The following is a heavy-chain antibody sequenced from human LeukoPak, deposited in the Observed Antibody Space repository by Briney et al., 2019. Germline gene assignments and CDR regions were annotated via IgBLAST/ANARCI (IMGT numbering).Heavy chain of an antibody. J-gene: IGHJ4*02. CDR3: ASTDKGGYYDSSGYQAIDY. D-gene: IGHD3-22*01. V-gene: IGHV3-11*04. Sequence: GGSLRLSCAASGFTFSDYYMSWIRQAPGKGLEWVSYISSRSGSSIYYADSVKGRFTVSRDNAKNSLYLQMNSLRAEDTAVYYCASTDKGGYYDSSGYQAIDYWGQGTLVTVSS. CDR1: GFTFSDYY. CDR2: ISSRSGSSI.